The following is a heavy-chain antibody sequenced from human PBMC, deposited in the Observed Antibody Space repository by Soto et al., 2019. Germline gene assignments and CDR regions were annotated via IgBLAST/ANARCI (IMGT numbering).Heavy chain of an antibody. CDR1: GFTFSTYG. D-gene: IGHD3-16*01. CDR3: AKVSEGSMITFGGVIAS. Sequence: QVQLVESGGGVVQPGRSLRLSCAASGFTFSTYGMHWVRQAPGKGLEWVAVISFDGNIKYYADSVKGRFTISRDSSXTXXFLQMDSLRAEDTAVYFCAKVSEGSMITFGGVIASWGQGTLVTVSS. CDR2: ISFDGNIK. V-gene: IGHV3-30*18. J-gene: IGHJ5*01.